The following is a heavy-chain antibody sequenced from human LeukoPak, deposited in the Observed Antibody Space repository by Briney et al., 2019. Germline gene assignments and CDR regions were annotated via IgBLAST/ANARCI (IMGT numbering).Heavy chain of an antibody. CDR3: ARGALLVPAAFDY. CDR2: IYYSGST. Sequence: PSETLSLTCTVSGGSISSYYWSWIRQPPGKGLEWIGYIYYSGSTNYNPSLKSRVTISVDTSKNQFSLNLSSVTAADTAVYYCARGALLVPAAFDYWGQGTLVTVSS. D-gene: IGHD2-2*01. V-gene: IGHV4-59*01. J-gene: IGHJ4*02. CDR1: GGSISSYY.